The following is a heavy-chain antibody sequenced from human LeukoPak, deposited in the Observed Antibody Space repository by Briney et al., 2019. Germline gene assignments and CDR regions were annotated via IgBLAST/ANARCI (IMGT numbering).Heavy chain of an antibody. CDR3: ARDRYFNFDY. J-gene: IGHJ4*02. Sequence: GGSLRLSCAATGFTFSTYSMNWVRQAPGKGLEWVSYISASSSTIYFADSVKGRFTISRDNAKNSLYLQMNSLRDEDTAVYYCARDRYFNFDYWGQGTLVTVSS. D-gene: IGHD2/OR15-2a*01. V-gene: IGHV3-48*02. CDR1: GFTFSTYS. CDR2: ISASSSTI.